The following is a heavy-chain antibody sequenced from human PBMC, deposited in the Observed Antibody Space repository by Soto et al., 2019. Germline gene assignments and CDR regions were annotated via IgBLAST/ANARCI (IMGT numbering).Heavy chain of an antibody. D-gene: IGHD2-15*01. CDR2: TYYRSKWYN. CDR1: GDSVSSNSAA. J-gene: IGHJ4*02. V-gene: IGHV6-1*01. Sequence: SQTLSLPCPISGDSVSSNSAAWNWIRQSPSRALEWLGRTYYRSKWYNDYAVSVKRRITINPDTSKNQFSLQLNSVAPQDTAVYYCARGTVVAATGPYFDYWGRGRLVTVSS. CDR3: ARGTVVAATGPYFDY.